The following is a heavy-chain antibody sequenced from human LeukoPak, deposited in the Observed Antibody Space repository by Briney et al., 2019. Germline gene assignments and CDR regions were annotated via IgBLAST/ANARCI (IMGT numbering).Heavy chain of an antibody. D-gene: IGHD3-9*01. CDR3: AKFYDILTSYFDY. CDR1: GFTFSSYS. V-gene: IGHV3-23*01. CDR2: ISGSGGTT. J-gene: IGHJ4*02. Sequence: GGSLRLSCATSGFTFSSYSMNWVRQAPGKGLEWVSVISGSGGTTYYADSVRGRFTISRDNSKNTLYLEMNSLRAEDTAVYYCAKFYDILTSYFDYWGQGTLVTVSS.